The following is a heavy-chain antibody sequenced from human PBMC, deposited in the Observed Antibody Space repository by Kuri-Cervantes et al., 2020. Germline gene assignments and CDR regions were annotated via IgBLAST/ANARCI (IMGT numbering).Heavy chain of an antibody. V-gene: IGHV3-30*18. CDR1: GFTFRNYA. CDR2: ISYDGSNK. Sequence: GGSLRLSCAASGFTFRNYAMHWVRQAPGRGLEWVAVISYDGSNKYYADSVKGRFTISRDNSKNTLYLQMNSLRAEDTAVYYCAKRVGSGYYFWVLDYWGQGTLVTVSS. J-gene: IGHJ4*02. CDR3: AKRVGSGYYFWVLDY. D-gene: IGHD3-22*01.